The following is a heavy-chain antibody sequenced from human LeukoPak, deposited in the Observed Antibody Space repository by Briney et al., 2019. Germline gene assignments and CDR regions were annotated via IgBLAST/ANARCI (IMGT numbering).Heavy chain of an antibody. Sequence: GGSLRLSCAASGFTFSKFWMNWVRHTPGKGLEWVASIKQDGTEKYYADSVKGRFTISRDSGKNSLYLQMSSLRAEDTAIYYCATQSYYYDSSGYYTTWGQGTLVTVSS. D-gene: IGHD3-22*01. CDR2: IKQDGTEK. J-gene: IGHJ4*02. CDR1: GFTFSKFW. CDR3: ATQSYYYDSSGYYTT. V-gene: IGHV3-7*01.